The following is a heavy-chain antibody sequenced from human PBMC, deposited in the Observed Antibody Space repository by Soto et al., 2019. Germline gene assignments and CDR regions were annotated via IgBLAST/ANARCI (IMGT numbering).Heavy chain of an antibody. CDR1: GGSISSGDYY. D-gene: IGHD5-18*01. CDR3: AGGLYSYGPSFFDY. V-gene: IGHV4-30-4*01. J-gene: IGHJ4*02. Sequence: SETLSLTCTVSGGSISSGDYYWSWIRQPPGKGLEWIGYIYYSGSTYYNPSLKSRVTISVDTSKNQVSLKLSSVTAADTAVYYCAGGLYSYGPSFFDYWGQGTLVTVSS. CDR2: IYYSGST.